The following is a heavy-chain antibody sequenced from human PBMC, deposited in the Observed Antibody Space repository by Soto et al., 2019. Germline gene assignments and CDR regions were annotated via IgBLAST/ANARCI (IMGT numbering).Heavy chain of an antibody. D-gene: IGHD3-10*01. CDR2: INHSGST. Sequence: SETLSLTCAVYGGSFSGYYWSWIRQPPGKGLEWIGEINHSGSTNYNPSLKSRVTISVDTSKNQFSLKLSSVTAADTAVYYCARGIVLLWFGELLGRDWFDPWGQGTLVTVS. J-gene: IGHJ5*02. CDR3: ARGIVLLWFGELLGRDWFDP. V-gene: IGHV4-34*01. CDR1: GGSFSGYY.